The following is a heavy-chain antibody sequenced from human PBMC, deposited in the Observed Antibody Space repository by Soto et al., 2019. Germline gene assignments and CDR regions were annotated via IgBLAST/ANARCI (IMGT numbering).Heavy chain of an antibody. CDR2: VYSSGTT. J-gene: IGHJ4*02. CDR3: ARGGDYEAIAY. Sequence: QLQLQESGSGLVKPSQTLSLTCAVSGDSISSGSYSWTWIRQPPGKGLEWIGYVYSSGTTYFNPSIKSRVTISVDTSKNQFSLNLSSVTAADTAIYYCARGGDYEAIAYWGQGTLVTVSS. V-gene: IGHV4-30-2*01. D-gene: IGHD4-17*01. CDR1: GDSISSGSYS.